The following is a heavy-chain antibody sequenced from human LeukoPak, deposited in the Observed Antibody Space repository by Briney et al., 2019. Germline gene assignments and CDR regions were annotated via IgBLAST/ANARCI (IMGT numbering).Heavy chain of an antibody. CDR3: ARDQLYCSGGTCYFDY. J-gene: IGHJ4*02. CDR2: ISGDGGST. V-gene: IGHV3-23*01. Sequence: GGSLRLSCAASGFTFTSYAMSWVRQAPGKGLEWVSAISGDGGSTYYADSVKGRFTISRDNAKNTLYLQMNSLRVEDTAVYYCARDQLYCSGGTCYFDYWGQGTLVTVSS. CDR1: GFTFTSYA. D-gene: IGHD2-15*01.